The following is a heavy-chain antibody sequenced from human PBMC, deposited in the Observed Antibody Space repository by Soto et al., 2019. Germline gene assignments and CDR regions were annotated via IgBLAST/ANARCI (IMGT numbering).Heavy chain of an antibody. Sequence: SDTLSLTCAVYGGSFSYNYWSWIRQPPGKGLEWLGEINHSGSTNHNPSLKSRVTILADTSKKQFSLKLSSVTAADTAVYYCARGRGEIQGPWGQGTLVTVSS. CDR1: GGSFSYNY. V-gene: IGHV4-34*01. CDR3: ARGRGEIQGP. CDR2: INHSGST. J-gene: IGHJ5*02. D-gene: IGHD3-16*01.